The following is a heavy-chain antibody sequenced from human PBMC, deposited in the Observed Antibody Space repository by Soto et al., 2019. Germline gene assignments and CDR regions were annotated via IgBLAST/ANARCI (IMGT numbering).Heavy chain of an antibody. V-gene: IGHV3-30*18. Sequence: GGSLRLSCTTSGFTFSSYGMHWVRQAPGKGLEWVAVISYDGSNKYYADSVKGRFTISRDNSKNTLYLQMNSLRAEDTAVYYCAKTGDSSSWDYYYYGMDVWGQGTTVTV. D-gene: IGHD6-13*01. CDR2: ISYDGSNK. CDR3: AKTGDSSSWDYYYYGMDV. J-gene: IGHJ6*02. CDR1: GFTFSSYG.